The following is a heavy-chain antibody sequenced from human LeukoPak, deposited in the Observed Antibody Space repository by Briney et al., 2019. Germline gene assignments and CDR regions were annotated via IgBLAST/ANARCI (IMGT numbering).Heavy chain of an antibody. CDR1: GYTFTGYY. V-gene: IGHV1-2*06. CDR2: INPNSGGT. CDR3: ARGSWFGEKDFDY. Sequence: ASVKVSCKASGYTFTGYYMHWVRQAPRQGLEWMGRINPNSGGTNYAQKFQGRVTMTRDTSISTAYMELSRLRSDDTAVYYCARGSWFGEKDFDYWGQGTLVTVSS. J-gene: IGHJ4*02. D-gene: IGHD3-10*01.